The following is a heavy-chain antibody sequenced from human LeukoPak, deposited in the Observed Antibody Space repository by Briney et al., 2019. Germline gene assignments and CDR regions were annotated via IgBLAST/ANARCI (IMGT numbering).Heavy chain of an antibody. V-gene: IGHV3-64D*06. CDR2: ISGNGDTT. J-gene: IGHJ4*02. D-gene: IGHD3-16*01. CDR3: VNRLGAGGPHTPY. CDR1: GFTFSSYA. Sequence: GGSLRLSCSASGFTFSSYAMHWVRQAPGKGLEYVSGISGNGDTTYYADSVKGRFTISRDNSKSTLYLQMSSMRAEDTAVYYCVNRLGAGGPHTPYWGQGTLVTVSS.